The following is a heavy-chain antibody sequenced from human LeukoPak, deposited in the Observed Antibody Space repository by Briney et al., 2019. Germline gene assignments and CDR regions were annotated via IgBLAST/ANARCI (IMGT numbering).Heavy chain of an antibody. CDR2: IRYDGSNK. CDR1: GFTFSSYG. J-gene: IGHJ4*02. CDR3: AKERIRITMVRGVILPFDY. V-gene: IGHV3-30*02. D-gene: IGHD3-10*01. Sequence: GGSLRLSCAASGFTFSSYGMHWVRQAPGKGLEWVAFIRYDGSNKYYADSVKGRFTISRDNSTNTLYLQMNSLRAEDTAVYYCAKERIRITMVRGVILPFDYWGQGTLVTVSS.